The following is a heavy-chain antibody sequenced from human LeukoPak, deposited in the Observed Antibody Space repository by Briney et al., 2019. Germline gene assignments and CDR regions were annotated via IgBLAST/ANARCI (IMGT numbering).Heavy chain of an antibody. CDR2: IKSDGSTT. Sequence: GGSLRLSCAASGFTFSSYWMHWARQVPGKGLVWVSRIKSDGSTTTYADSVKGRFTISRDNAKNSLYLQMNSLRAEDTAVYYCARVQKGIAAAGAGGGWFEPWGQGTLVTVSA. CDR3: ARVQKGIAAAGAGGGWFEP. CDR1: GFTFSSYW. J-gene: IGHJ5*02. V-gene: IGHV3-74*01. D-gene: IGHD6-13*01.